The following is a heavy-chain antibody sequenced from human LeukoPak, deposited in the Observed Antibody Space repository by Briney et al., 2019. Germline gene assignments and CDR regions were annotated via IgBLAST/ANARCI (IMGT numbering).Heavy chain of an antibody. V-gene: IGHV3-66*02. D-gene: IGHD3-22*01. J-gene: IGHJ3*02. CDR2: IYSGGST. CDR1: GFTVSSNH. Sequence: GGSLRLSCAASGFTVSSNHMSWVRQAPGKGLEWVSVIYSGGSTYYADSVKGRFTISRDNSKNTLYLQMNSLRAEDTAVYYCARWGDYYDSSGYYDAFDIWGQGTMVTVSS. CDR3: ARWGDYYDSSGYYDAFDI.